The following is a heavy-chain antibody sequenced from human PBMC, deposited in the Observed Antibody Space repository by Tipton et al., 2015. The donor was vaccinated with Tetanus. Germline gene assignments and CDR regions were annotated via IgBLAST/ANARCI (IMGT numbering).Heavy chain of an antibody. CDR3: ASLPKHWLAPRGAP. J-gene: IGHJ5*02. D-gene: IGHD6-19*01. V-gene: IGHV4-34*01. Sequence: TLSLTCNVSGGSITKDYWSWIRQSPGKGLEWIGEINHRGGTMYNPSLKSRVTISGDTSKNQFSLNLTSVTAADTAIYYCASLPKHWLAPRGAPWGQGTLVTVSS. CDR1: GGSITKDY. CDR2: INHRGGT.